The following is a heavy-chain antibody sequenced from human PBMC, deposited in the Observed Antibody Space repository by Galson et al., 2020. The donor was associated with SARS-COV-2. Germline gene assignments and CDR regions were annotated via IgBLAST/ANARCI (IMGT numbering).Heavy chain of an antibody. Sequence: GGSLRLSCAASGFTFSSYAMSWVPQAPGKGLEWVSAIIGSGVSTYYADSVKGRFTISRDNSKNTLYLQMNSLRAEDTAVYYCAKDLEGGIGGASNSAFEIWGQGKMVTVSS. CDR3: AKDLEGGIGGASNSAFEI. V-gene: IGHV3-23*01. CDR1: GFTFSSYA. CDR2: IIGSGVST. D-gene: IGHD1-26*01. J-gene: IGHJ3*02.